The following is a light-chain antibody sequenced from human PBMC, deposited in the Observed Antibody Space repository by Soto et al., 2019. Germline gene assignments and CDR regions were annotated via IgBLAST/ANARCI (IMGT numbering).Light chain of an antibody. CDR1: SSDVGGYNY. V-gene: IGLV2-14*01. CDR2: DVN. Sequence: QSALTQPASVSGSPGQSITISCTGTSSDVGGYNYVSWYQLHPGKAPRLMIYDVNNRPSGVSNRFSGSKSGNTASLTISGLQAEDEAAYYCSSYTSSSTRVFGGGTKLTVL. J-gene: IGLJ3*02. CDR3: SSYTSSSTRV.